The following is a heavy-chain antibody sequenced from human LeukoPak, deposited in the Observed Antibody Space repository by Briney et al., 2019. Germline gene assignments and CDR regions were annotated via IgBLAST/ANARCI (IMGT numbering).Heavy chain of an antibody. Sequence: GGSLRLSCAASGFTFSTYSMNWVRQAPGKGLEWVTHITSSSSAIYYADSVKGRFSISRDNAKNSLYLQMNSLRAEDTAVYYCARHLYSSSPDWGQGTLVTVSS. CDR1: GFTFSTYS. D-gene: IGHD6-6*01. V-gene: IGHV3-48*01. CDR2: ITSSSSAI. J-gene: IGHJ4*02. CDR3: ARHLYSSSPD.